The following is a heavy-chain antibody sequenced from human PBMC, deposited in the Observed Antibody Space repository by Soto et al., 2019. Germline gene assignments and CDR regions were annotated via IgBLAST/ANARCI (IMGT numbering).Heavy chain of an antibody. V-gene: IGHV1-69*01. D-gene: IGHD2-21*01. CDR1: GGTFSSYA. J-gene: IGHJ6*01. CDR3: ARGEEHIVVVNAIHYGMDV. CDR2: LIPIFGTA. Sequence: QVQLVQSGAEVKKPGSSVKVSCKASGGTFSSYAISWVRQAPGQGLEWMGGLIPIFGTANYAQKFQGRVTIPADESTSTAYMELSSLRSEDTAVYYCARGEEHIVVVNAIHYGMDVCGQGTTVTVSS.